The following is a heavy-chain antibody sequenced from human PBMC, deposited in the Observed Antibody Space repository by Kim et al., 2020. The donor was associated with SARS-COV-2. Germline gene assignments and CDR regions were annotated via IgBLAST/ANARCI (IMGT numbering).Heavy chain of an antibody. Sequence: SETLSLTCTVSGGSISSGGYYWSWIRQHPGKGLEWIGYIYYSGSTYYNPSLKIRVTISVDTSKNQFYLKLSSVTAADTAVYYCAGDRVVPAAIGSNYYYYGMDVWGQGTTVTVSS. CDR2: IYYSGST. CDR3: AGDRVVPAAIGSNYYYYGMDV. J-gene: IGHJ6*02. V-gene: IGHV4-31*03. D-gene: IGHD2-2*02. CDR1: GGSISSGGYY.